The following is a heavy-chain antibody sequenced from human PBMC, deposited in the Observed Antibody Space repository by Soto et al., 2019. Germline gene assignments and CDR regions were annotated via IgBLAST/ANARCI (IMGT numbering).Heavy chain of an antibody. D-gene: IGHD7-27*01. Sequence: QVQLVQSGAEVKKPGSSVKVSCKASGGTFSSYAISWVRQAPGQGLEWMGGIIPIFGTANYAQKFQGRVTITAYKSTSTAYMERSSLRSEDTAVYYGARVELGDYGMDVWGQGTTVTVSS. J-gene: IGHJ6*02. CDR3: ARVELGDYGMDV. V-gene: IGHV1-69*06. CDR2: IIPIFGTA. CDR1: GGTFSSYA.